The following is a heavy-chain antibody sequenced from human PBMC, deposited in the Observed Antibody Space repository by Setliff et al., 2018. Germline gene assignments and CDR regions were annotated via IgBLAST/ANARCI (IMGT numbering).Heavy chain of an antibody. V-gene: IGHV4-61*09. CDR2: IHTSGST. D-gene: IGHD3-16*01. J-gene: IGHJ5*02. Sequence: LSLTCTVSGDSISSGSYYWSWIRQPAGKGLEWIGQIHTSGSTNYSPSLKSRVTISIDTSKNQFSLKPNSVTATDTALYYCARRTFGSGRFDPWGQGTLVTVSS. CDR3: ARRTFGSGRFDP. CDR1: GDSISSGSYY.